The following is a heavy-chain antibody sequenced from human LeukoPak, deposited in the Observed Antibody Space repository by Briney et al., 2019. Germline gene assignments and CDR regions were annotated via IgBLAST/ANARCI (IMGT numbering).Heavy chain of an antibody. J-gene: IGHJ3*02. D-gene: IGHD6-19*01. Sequence: SGGSLRLSCAASGFTFSSYSMNWVRQAPGKGLEWVSSISSGSSYIYYADSVMGRFTISRDNAKNSLYLQMNSLRAEDTAVYYCATQAVVGTFAFDIWGQGTMVTVSS. V-gene: IGHV3-21*04. CDR1: GFTFSSYS. CDR3: ATQAVVGTFAFDI. CDR2: ISSGSSYI.